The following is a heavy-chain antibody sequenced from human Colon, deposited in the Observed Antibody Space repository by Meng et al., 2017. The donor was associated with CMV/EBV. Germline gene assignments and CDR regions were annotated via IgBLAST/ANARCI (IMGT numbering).Heavy chain of an antibody. CDR3: VGTPAAATGWFDP. J-gene: IGHJ5*02. Sequence: GESLKISCAASGFSFNDYSMSWIRQAPGKGLEWISYISSSGRTIYYADSVRGRFTISRDNARNSLFLQMNTLRADDTAVYYCVGTPAAATGWFDPWGQGTLVTVSS. V-gene: IGHV3-11*01. CDR2: ISSSGRTI. D-gene: IGHD6-13*01. CDR1: GFSFNDYS.